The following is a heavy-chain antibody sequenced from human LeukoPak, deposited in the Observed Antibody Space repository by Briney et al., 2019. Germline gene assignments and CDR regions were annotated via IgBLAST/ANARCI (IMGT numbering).Heavy chain of an antibody. V-gene: IGHV3-30*02. J-gene: IGHJ3*02. CDR3: AKEHYHLPLDI. Sequence: GGSLRLSCAASGFTFSSYWMHWDRQAPGTGLEWVAFIRYDGSNKYYADSVKGRFTISRDNSKSTLYLQMNSLRAEDTAVYYCAKEHYHLPLDIWGQGTMVTVSS. D-gene: IGHD1-14*01. CDR2: IRYDGSNK. CDR1: GFTFSSYW.